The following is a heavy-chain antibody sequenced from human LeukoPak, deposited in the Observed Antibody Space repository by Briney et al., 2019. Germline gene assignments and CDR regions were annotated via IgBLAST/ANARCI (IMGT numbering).Heavy chain of an antibody. CDR3: TTDYGSGSYRYFNY. D-gene: IGHD3-10*01. V-gene: IGHV3-15*01. J-gene: IGHJ4*02. CDR2: IKSKTDGGIT. CDR1: GFTFSNAW. Sequence: GGSLRLSCAASGFTFSNAWMSWVRQTPGKGLEWVGRIKSKTDGGITDYVAPVKGRFTISRDDSKNTLYLQMNSLKSEDTAVYYCTTDYGSGSYRYFNYWGQGTLVTVSS.